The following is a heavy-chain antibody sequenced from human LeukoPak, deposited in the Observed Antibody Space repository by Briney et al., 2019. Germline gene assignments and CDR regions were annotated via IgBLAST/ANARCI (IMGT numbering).Heavy chain of an antibody. Sequence: GESLKISCRGSGYSFTSYWIGWVRQLPGKGLEWMGIIYPGDSDTRYSPSFQGQVTISADKSISTAYLQWSSLKASDTAMYYCARLSAHPLLPNYYYYMDVWGKGTTVTVSS. D-gene: IGHD3-16*02. CDR2: IYPGDSDT. J-gene: IGHJ6*03. CDR3: ARLSAHPLLPNYYYYMDV. CDR1: GYSFTSYW. V-gene: IGHV5-51*01.